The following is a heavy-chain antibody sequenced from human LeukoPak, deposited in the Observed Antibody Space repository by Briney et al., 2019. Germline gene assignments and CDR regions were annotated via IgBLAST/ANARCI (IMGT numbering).Heavy chain of an antibody. Sequence: SETLSLTCAVSGGSISSYYWSWIRQPPGKGLEWIGYIYYSGSTNYNPSLKSRVTISVDTSKDQFSLKLSSVTAADTAVYYCASGPLHGRYFDWSQGTLVTVSS. J-gene: IGHJ4*02. CDR3: ASGPLHGRYFD. V-gene: IGHV4-59*01. D-gene: IGHD3-9*01. CDR2: IYYSGST. CDR1: GGSISSYY.